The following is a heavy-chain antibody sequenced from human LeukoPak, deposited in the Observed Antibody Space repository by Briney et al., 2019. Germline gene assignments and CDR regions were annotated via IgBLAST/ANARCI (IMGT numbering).Heavy chain of an antibody. CDR2: ISAYSGNT. V-gene: IGHV1-18*01. Sequence: EASVTVSCKASGYTFTSNGISWVRQAPGQGLEGMGWISAYSGNTNNAQKLQGRATITTDESTSTAYMELSSLRSEDTAVYYCARGRIFGVVPAPYYYMDVWGKGTTVTVSS. J-gene: IGHJ6*03. D-gene: IGHD3-3*01. CDR3: ARGRIFGVVPAPYYYMDV. CDR1: GYTFTSNG.